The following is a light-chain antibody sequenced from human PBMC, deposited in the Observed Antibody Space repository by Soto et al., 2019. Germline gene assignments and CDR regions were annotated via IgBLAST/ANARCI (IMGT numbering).Light chain of an antibody. CDR3: ETWDTNTRV. CDR1: SGHSAYI. J-gene: IGLJ1*01. CDR2: LEGSGSY. Sequence: VLAQSSSASASLGSSVKLTCTLSSGHSAYIIAWHQQQPGKAPRYLMNLEGSGSYNKGSGVPDRFSGSSSGADRYLTISNLQFEDEADYYCETWDTNTRVFGTGTKVTVL. V-gene: IGLV4-60*02.